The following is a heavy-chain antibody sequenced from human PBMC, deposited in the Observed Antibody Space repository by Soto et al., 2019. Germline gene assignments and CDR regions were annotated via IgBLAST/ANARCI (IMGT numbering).Heavy chain of an antibody. J-gene: IGHJ6*02. D-gene: IGHD1-7*01. V-gene: IGHV1-69*13. CDR3: ARELDTRTILFNDYYSGRDA. CDR2: IIPIFGTA. Sequence: SVKVSCKASGGTFSSYATSWVRQAPGQGLEWMGGIIPIFGTANYAQKFQGRVTITADESTSTAYMELSSLRSDDTSVDYCARELDTRTILFNDYYSGRDAWGQGTTGTFSS. CDR1: GGTFSSYA.